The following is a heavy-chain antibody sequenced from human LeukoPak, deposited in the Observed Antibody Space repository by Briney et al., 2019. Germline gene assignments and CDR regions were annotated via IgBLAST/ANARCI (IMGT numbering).Heavy chain of an antibody. CDR2: IYYSGST. Sequence: WIRQPPGKGLEWIGSIYYSGSTYYNPSLKSRVTISVDTSKNQFSLKLSSVTAADTAVYYCARDSSGYAKFDYWGQGTLVTVSS. V-gene: IGHV4-39*01. CDR3: ARDSSGYAKFDY. J-gene: IGHJ4*02. D-gene: IGHD3-22*01.